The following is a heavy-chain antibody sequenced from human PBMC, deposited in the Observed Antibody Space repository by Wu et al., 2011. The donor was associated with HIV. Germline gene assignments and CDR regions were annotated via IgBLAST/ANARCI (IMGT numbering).Heavy chain of an antibody. D-gene: IGHD3-22*01. CDR2: IIPIFGTA. CDR3: ARGIPYYYDSSGYSSTPYYFDY. V-gene: IGHV1-69*05. CDR1: GGTFSSYG. Sequence: QVQLAQSGAEVKKPGSSVKVYCKASGGTFSSYGISWVRQAPGQGPEWMGGIIPIFGTANYAQKFQGRVTITTDESTSTAYMELSSLRSEDTAVYYCARGIPYYYDSSGYSSTPYYFDYWGQGTLVTVSS. J-gene: IGHJ4*02.